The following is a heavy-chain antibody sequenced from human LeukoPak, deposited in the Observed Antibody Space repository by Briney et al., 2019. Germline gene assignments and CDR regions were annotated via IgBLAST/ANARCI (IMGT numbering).Heavy chain of an antibody. Sequence: GGSLRLACAASGFTFTNYWMSWIRQAPGKGLEWVANINLDGSLIYYVDSVRGRFTISRDNAKNSLYLQMNSLRPEDTAVYYCSGDVQAPNEYYFHYWGQGTLVTVSS. CDR3: SGDVQAPNEYYFHY. J-gene: IGHJ4*02. D-gene: IGHD1-1*01. CDR1: GFTFTNYW. V-gene: IGHV3-7*01. CDR2: INLDGSLI.